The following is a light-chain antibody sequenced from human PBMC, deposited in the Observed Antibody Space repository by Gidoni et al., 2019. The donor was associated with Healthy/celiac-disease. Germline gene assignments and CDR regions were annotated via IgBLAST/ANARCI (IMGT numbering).Light chain of an antibody. CDR1: QSISSY. CDR3: QQSYSTPRT. Sequence: DIQMTQSPSSLSASVGDRVTITCRASQSISSYLNWYQQKPGKAPKLLIYAASSLQSGVPSRFSGSGSGTYFTLTISSLQPADFATYYCQQSYSTPRTFXQXTKLEIK. V-gene: IGKV1-39*01. J-gene: IGKJ2*01. CDR2: AAS.